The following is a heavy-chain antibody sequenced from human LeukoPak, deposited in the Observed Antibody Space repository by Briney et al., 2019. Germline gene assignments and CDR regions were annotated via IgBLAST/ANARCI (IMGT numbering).Heavy chain of an antibody. CDR2: IRSKAYGGTK. Sequence: GGTLSLSCTPSGFTFADYAMSWVRQAPGKGLEWLGFIRSKAYGGTKEYAASVKGRFTISRDDSKSIAYLQMNSRNTEDTAVYYCTRVISRYLISGYYRGGESWFDPWGQGTLVTVSS. CDR1: GFTFADYA. J-gene: IGHJ5*02. V-gene: IGHV3-49*04. CDR3: TRVISRYLISGYYRGGESWFDP. D-gene: IGHD3-22*01.